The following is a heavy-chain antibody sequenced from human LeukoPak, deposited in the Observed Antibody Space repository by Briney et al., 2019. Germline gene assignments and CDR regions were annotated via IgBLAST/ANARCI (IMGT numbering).Heavy chain of an antibody. D-gene: IGHD6-13*01. V-gene: IGHV3-9*01. CDR2: ISWNSGSI. Sequence: GGSLRLSCAASGFTFDDYAMHWVWQAPGKGLEWVSGISWNSGSIGYADSVKGRFTISRDNAKNSLYLQMNSLRAEDTALYYCAKDSGSSWRLNWFDPRGQGTLVTVSS. CDR1: GFTFDDYA. CDR3: AKDSGSSWRLNWFDP. J-gene: IGHJ5*02.